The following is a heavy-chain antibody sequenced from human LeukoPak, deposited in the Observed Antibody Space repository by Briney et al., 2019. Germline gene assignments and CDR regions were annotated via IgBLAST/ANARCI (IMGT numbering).Heavy chain of an antibody. Sequence: SETLSLTCTVSAGSISSYYWSWIRQPPGKGLEWIGYIYYSGSTNYNPSLKSRVTISVDTSKNQFSLKLSSVTAADTAVYYCARYGYGDYTLAFDYWGQGTLVTVSS. CDR1: AGSISSYY. D-gene: IGHD4-17*01. CDR2: IYYSGST. V-gene: IGHV4-59*08. CDR3: ARYGYGDYTLAFDY. J-gene: IGHJ4*02.